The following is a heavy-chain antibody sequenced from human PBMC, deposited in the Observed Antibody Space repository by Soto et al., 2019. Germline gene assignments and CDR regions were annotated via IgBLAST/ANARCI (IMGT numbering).Heavy chain of an antibody. J-gene: IGHJ6*02. CDR1: GYTFTGYY. D-gene: IGHD6-13*01. Sequence: GASVKVSCKASGYTFTGYYMHWVRQAPGQGLEWMGWINPNSGGTNYAQKFQGWVTMTRDTSISTAYMELSRLRSDDTAVYYCARDGTLAAAGPYYYYGMDVWGQGTTVTVSS. V-gene: IGHV1-2*04. CDR3: ARDGTLAAAGPYYYYGMDV. CDR2: INPNSGGT.